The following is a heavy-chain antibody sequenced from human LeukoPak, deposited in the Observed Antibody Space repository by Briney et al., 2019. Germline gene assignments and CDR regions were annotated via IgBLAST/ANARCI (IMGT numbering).Heavy chain of an antibody. V-gene: IGHV3-30*18. D-gene: IGHD3-22*01. J-gene: IGHJ4*02. CDR2: ISYDGSNK. CDR1: GFTFSSYG. CDR3: AKSSNYYYDSSGYYHDY. Sequence: QPGGSLRLSCAASGFTFSSYGMHWVRQAPGKGLEWVAVISYDGSNKYYADSVKGRFTISRDNSKNTLYLQMNSLRAEDTAVYYCAKSSNYYYDSSGYYHDYWGQGTLVTVSS.